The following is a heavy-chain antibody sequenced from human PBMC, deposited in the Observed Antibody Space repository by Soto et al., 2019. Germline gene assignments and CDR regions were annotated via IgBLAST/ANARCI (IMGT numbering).Heavy chain of an antibody. CDR1: GFTFSSYA. V-gene: IGHV3-23*01. J-gene: IGHJ4*02. Sequence: PGGSLRLSCAASGFTFSSYAMSWVRQAPGKGLEWVSAISGSGGSTYYADSVKGRFTISRDNSKNTLYLQMNSLRAEDTAVYYCAKDLLIMITFGGVITHWGQGTLVTVSS. CDR2: ISGSGGST. D-gene: IGHD3-16*02. CDR3: AKDLLIMITFGGVITH.